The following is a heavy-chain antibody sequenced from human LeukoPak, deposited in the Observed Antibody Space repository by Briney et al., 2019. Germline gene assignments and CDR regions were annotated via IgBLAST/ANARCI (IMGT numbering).Heavy chain of an antibody. D-gene: IGHD3-10*01. Sequence: GGSLRLSCAASGFTFSSYGMHWVRQAPGKGLEWVASIKQDGSEKYYVDSVKGRFTISRDNAKNSLYLQMNSLRAEDTAVYYCAKYYYGSGSYFPFDYWGQGTLVTVSS. CDR1: GFTFSSYG. CDR3: AKYYYGSGSYFPFDY. CDR2: IKQDGSEK. V-gene: IGHV3-7*01. J-gene: IGHJ4*02.